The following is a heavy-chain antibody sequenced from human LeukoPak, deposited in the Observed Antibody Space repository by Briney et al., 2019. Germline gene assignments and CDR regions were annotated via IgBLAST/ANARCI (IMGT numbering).Heavy chain of an antibody. Sequence: PGGSLRLSCAASGFTFSDYYMSWIRQAPGKGLEWVSYISSSGSTIYYADSVKGRFTISRDNAKNSLYLQMNSLRTDDTAVYYCARSGTSTQADYPYNAMDVWGQGNTVTVSS. CDR3: ARSGTSTQADYPYNAMDV. CDR1: GFTFSDYY. CDR2: ISSSGSTI. J-gene: IGHJ6*02. V-gene: IGHV3-11*01. D-gene: IGHD1-26*01.